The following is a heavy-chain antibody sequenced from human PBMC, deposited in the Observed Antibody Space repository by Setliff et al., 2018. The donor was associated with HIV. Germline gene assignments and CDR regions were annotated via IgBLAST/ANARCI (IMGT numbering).Heavy chain of an antibody. D-gene: IGHD3-3*01. CDR2: IHHTGSN. CDR1: GGSFNSTSYD. Sequence: SETLSLTCTVSGGSFNSTSYDWGCIRQPPGNGLEWIGSIHHTGSNYYKPSLKRRVTISVDTSKTQFSLRLSCVAAGDTAVYYSARSIVPVASGYYCCEYWGQGTLGTGSS. V-gene: IGHV4-39*01. CDR3: ARSIVPVASGYYCCEY. J-gene: IGHJ4*02.